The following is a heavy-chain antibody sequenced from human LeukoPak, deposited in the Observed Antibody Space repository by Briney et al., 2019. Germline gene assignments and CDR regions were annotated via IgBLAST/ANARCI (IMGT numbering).Heavy chain of an antibody. CDR3: VRLQPNTGEWAFDN. CDR1: GGPINNYY. V-gene: IGHV4-59*01. CDR2: ISNGGTT. Sequence: PSETLSLTCTVSGGPINNYYWSWIRQPPGEDLEWIGYISNGGTTNYNPSLKSRVTISVDKSKNQLSLKLGSVTAADTAVYHCVRLQPNTGEWAFDNWGQGTLVTVS. D-gene: IGHD1-1*01. J-gene: IGHJ3*02.